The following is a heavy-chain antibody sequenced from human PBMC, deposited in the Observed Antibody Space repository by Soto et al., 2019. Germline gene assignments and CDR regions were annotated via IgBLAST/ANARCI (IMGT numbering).Heavy chain of an antibody. J-gene: IGHJ4*02. D-gene: IGHD3-16*01. CDR3: ARDGAGYFGGRCPAGFDF. CDR1: GGSIGSYY. Sequence: SETLSLTCSVSGGSIGSYYWSWIRQPPGKGLEWIGYINYGGTTSHNPSLEGRISISLDLAKRRRSLQVTSVTAADTALYFCARDGAGYFGGRCPAGFDFWGQGALVTVSS. CDR2: INYGGTT. V-gene: IGHV4-59*01.